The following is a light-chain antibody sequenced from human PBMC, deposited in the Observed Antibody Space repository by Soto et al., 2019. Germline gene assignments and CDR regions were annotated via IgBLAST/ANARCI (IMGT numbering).Light chain of an antibody. CDR3: SSYAGSSNV. J-gene: IGLJ1*01. Sequence: QSVLTRHPSASGSPGQSVAISCTGTSSDVGGYNYVSWYQQHPGKAPKLMIYEVNKRPSGVPDRFSGSKSGNTASLTVSGLQAEDEADYYCSSYAGSSNVFGTGTKVTVL. V-gene: IGLV2-8*01. CDR2: EVN. CDR1: SSDVGGYNY.